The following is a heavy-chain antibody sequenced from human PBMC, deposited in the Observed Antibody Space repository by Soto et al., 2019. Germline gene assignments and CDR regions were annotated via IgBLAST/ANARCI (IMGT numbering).Heavy chain of an antibody. CDR3: AREATVLITAAQPSHFDS. D-gene: IGHD2-2*01. J-gene: IGHJ4*02. V-gene: IGHV1-18*01. Sequence: ASVKVSCKASGGTFSSYGINWVRQAPGQGLEWVGWISPYSGYTHSAQKFHGRLTLTTDTAASTAYMELEVLRSADTALYFCAREATVLITAAQPSHFDSWGQGTLVTVYS. CDR1: GGTFSSYG. CDR2: ISPYSGYT.